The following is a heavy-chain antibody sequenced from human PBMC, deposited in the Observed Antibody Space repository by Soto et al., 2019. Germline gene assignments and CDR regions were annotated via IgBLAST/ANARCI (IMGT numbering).Heavy chain of an antibody. Sequence: PSETLSLTCTVSGDSISTYYWSWIRQPPGKGLEWIGYIYYSGSTNYNPSLKSRVTISVDTSKNQFSLKLSSVTAADTAVYYGARFRWGSPYGMDVWGQGTTVTVSS. D-gene: IGHD2-21*01. CDR2: IYYSGST. CDR1: GDSISTYY. V-gene: IGHV4-59*01. J-gene: IGHJ6*02. CDR3: ARFRWGSPYGMDV.